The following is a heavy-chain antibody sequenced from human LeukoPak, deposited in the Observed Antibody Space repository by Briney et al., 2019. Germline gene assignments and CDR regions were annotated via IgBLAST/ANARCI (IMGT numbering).Heavy chain of an antibody. J-gene: IGHJ5*02. CDR2: ISSSGSTI. CDR1: GFIFSDYY. Sequence: TGGSLRLSCAASGFIFSDYYMSWIRQAPGKGLEWLSYISSSGSTIYHADSVKGRFTISRDNAKNSLYLQMNSLRAEDTAVYYCARTDYYGSGSYKFDPWGQGTLVTVSS. D-gene: IGHD3-10*01. CDR3: ARTDYYGSGSYKFDP. V-gene: IGHV3-11*04.